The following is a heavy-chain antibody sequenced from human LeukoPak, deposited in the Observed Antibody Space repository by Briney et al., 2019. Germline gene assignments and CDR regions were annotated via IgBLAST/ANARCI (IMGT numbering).Heavy chain of an antibody. J-gene: IGHJ3*01. V-gene: IGHV6-1*01. CDR1: GDSISINSAA. Sequence: SQTLSLTFAISGDSISINSAAWNWIRLSPSRGLEWLGRTLYRSNWLNDYAPSIKGRITINPDTSKNQFSLQLKSVTPEDTALYYCARGPDYLLHGRAFDFWGQGTMVTVSS. CDR3: ARGPDYLLHGRAFDF. D-gene: IGHD4/OR15-4a*01. CDR2: TLYRSNWLN.